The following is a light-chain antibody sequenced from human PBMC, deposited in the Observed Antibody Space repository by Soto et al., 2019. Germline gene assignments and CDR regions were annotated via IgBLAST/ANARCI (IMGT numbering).Light chain of an antibody. J-gene: IGKJ1*01. CDR3: QQYNTYPWT. CDR2: KAS. V-gene: IGKV1-5*03. Sequence: DIQMTQSPSTLSASVGDTVTITCRASQSISNWLAWYQQRPGKAPNLLIYKASSLEGGVPSRFSGSGSGTDFTLTISSLHPDDFATYYCQQYNTYPWTFGQGTRVE. CDR1: QSISNW.